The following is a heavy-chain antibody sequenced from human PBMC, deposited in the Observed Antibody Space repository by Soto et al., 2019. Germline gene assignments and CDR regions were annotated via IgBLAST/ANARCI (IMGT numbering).Heavy chain of an antibody. V-gene: IGHV3-30*18. CDR2: ISYDGRSE. J-gene: IGHJ6*02. CDR3: AKDLDVVMVLSATLGLDV. CDR1: GFTFSNFG. D-gene: IGHD2-15*01. Sequence: QVQLVESGGGMIQPGKSLRLSCVASGFTFSNFGMHWVRQAPGKGLEWVAGISYDGRSESYVDSVRGRFTLSRDNSKNTLSLQMISLRPEDTGVYYCAKDLDVVMVLSATLGLDVWGQGTTVTVSS.